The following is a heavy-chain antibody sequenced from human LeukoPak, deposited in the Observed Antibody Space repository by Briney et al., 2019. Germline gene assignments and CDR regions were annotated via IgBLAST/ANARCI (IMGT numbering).Heavy chain of an antibody. Sequence: GGSLRLSCTASGFTFSSFAMNWVRQAPGKGLEWVSSISSSSNYIYYADSVEGRFTISRDNAKNSLFLQMSSLRAEDTAVYYCARLVVSGWYGYYFDYWGQGTLVTVSS. V-gene: IGHV3-21*01. D-gene: IGHD6-19*01. CDR3: ARLVVSGWYGYYFDY. J-gene: IGHJ4*02. CDR2: ISSSSNYI. CDR1: GFTFSSFA.